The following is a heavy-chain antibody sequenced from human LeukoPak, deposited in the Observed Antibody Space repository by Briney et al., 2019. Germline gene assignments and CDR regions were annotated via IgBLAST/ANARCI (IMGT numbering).Heavy chain of an antibody. Sequence: PGGSLRLSCAASGFTFSSYWMHWVRQAPGKGRVWVSRINSDGSSTSYADSVKGRFTISRDNAKNTLYLQMNSLRAEDTAVYYCARVVTTYYYGSGSYYNPTYFDYWGQGTLVTVSS. CDR3: ARVVTTYYYGSGSYYNPTYFDY. V-gene: IGHV3-74*01. CDR2: INSDGSST. CDR1: GFTFSSYW. D-gene: IGHD3-10*01. J-gene: IGHJ4*02.